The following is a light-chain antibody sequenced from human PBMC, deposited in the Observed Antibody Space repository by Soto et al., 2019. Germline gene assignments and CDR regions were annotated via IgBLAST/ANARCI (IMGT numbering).Light chain of an antibody. CDR1: QSVGRNY. CDR2: GAS. Sequence: EIVLTQSPGTLSLSPGERATLSCRASQSVGRNYLAWYQQKPGQAPSLLIHGASNRATGIPHRFSGSGYGTDFTLTISRLEPEDLAVYYFQQYASSPRTFGGGTKVQIK. J-gene: IGKJ4*01. CDR3: QQYASSPRT. V-gene: IGKV3-20*01.